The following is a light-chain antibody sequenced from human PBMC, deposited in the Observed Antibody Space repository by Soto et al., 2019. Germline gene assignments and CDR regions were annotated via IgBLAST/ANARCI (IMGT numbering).Light chain of an antibody. J-gene: IGKJ2*01. V-gene: IGKV3-20*01. CDR2: GAS. CDR3: QHYGDSPQMYT. Sequence: IVLTQSPGTLSLSPGESATLSCRASQRLPSNYLAWHQQKPGQAPRLLFYGASSRATGVPFRFSGTGSGTDFTLTISRPEPEDFAVYYCQHYGDSPQMYTFGPGTKLEIK. CDR1: QRLPSNY.